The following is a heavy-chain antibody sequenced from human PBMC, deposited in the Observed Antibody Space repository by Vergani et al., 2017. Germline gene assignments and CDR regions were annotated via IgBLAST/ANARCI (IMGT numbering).Heavy chain of an antibody. CDR3: ARDAPYGDYGDDY. CDR2: IYYSGRT. CDR1: GESIRSGSHY. V-gene: IGHV4-61*02. D-gene: IGHD4-17*01. Sequence: QVKLQESGPGLLKPSQTLSLTCTVSGESIRSGSHYLSWVRQPAGKGLEWIGRIYYSGRTDYNPSLESRVTISVDTSKNTFSLKLNSVTAADTAIYYCARDAPYGDYGDDYWGQGTLVTVSS. J-gene: IGHJ4*02.